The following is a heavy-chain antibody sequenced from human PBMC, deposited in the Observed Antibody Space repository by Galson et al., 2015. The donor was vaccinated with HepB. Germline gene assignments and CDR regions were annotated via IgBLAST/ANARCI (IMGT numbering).Heavy chain of an antibody. CDR3: ARWNSGHFYYHRLDV. Sequence: SLRLSCAASGFTFSDYAIHWVRQGPGKGLEWEAAISYDGSKEYYADSVKGRFTISRDNYKNTLYLQMSRLRAEDTAVYYCARWNSGHFYYHRLDVSGPGTTVTASS. J-gene: IGHJ6*02. D-gene: IGHD1-7*01. CDR2: ISYDGSKE. CDR1: GFTFSDYA. V-gene: IGHV3-30-3*01.